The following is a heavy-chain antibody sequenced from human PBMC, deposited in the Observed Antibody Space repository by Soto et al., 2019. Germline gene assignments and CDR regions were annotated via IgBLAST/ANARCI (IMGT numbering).Heavy chain of an antibody. V-gene: IGHV3-30*18. D-gene: IGHD6-6*01. CDR3: AKDLYLLYSSSSDGLFDY. J-gene: IGHJ4*02. Sequence: QVQLVESGGGVVQPGRSLRLSCAASGFTFSSYGMHWVRQAPGKGLEWVAVISYDGSNKYYADSVKGRFTISRDNSKNTLYLQMNSLRAEDTAVYYCAKDLYLLYSSSSDGLFDYWGQGTLVTVSS. CDR1: GFTFSSYG. CDR2: ISYDGSNK.